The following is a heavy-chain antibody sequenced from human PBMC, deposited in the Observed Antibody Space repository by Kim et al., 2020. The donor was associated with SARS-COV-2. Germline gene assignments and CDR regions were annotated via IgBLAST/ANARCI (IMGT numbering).Heavy chain of an antibody. CDR2: IYYSGST. V-gene: IGHV4-59*13. CDR1: GGSISSYY. Sequence: SETLSLTCTVSGGSISSYYWSWIRHPPGKGLEWIGYIYYSGSTTYNPSLKSRVTISVDTSKNQFSLKLSSVTAADTAVYYCARDLRVYYYDSSGFEGANAFDIWGQGTMVTVSS. D-gene: IGHD3-22*01. CDR3: ARDLRVYYYDSSGFEGANAFDI. J-gene: IGHJ3*02.